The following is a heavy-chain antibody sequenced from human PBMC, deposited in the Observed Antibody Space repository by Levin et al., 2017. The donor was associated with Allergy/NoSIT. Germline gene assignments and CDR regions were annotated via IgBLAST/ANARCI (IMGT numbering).Heavy chain of an antibody. Sequence: GESLKISCAASGFTFSSYGMHWVRQAPGKGLEWVAVIWYDGSNKYYADSVKGRFTISRDNSKNTLYLQMNSLRAEDTAVYYCARDRDGDGYFDYWGQGTLVTVSS. J-gene: IGHJ4*02. CDR1: GFTFSSYG. V-gene: IGHV3-33*01. CDR2: IWYDGSNK. D-gene: IGHD4-17*01. CDR3: ARDRDGDGYFDY.